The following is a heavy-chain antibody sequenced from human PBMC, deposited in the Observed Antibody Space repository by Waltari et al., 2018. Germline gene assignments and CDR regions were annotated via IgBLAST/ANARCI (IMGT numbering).Heavy chain of an antibody. J-gene: IGHJ4*02. V-gene: IGHV3-23*01. CDR3: ASSLYGDYTQIWGRVFDY. Sequence: VQLLESGAGVVQSGGSLRLCCAASGLTFRSYAMNWMRQAPGKGVEWVSVISGSGGSTDYADSVKGRFTISRDNSKNTLYLQMNNLRVEDTAVYYCASSLYGDYTQIWGRVFDYWGQGTLVTVSS. CDR1: GLTFRSYA. CDR2: ISGSGGST. D-gene: IGHD4-17*01.